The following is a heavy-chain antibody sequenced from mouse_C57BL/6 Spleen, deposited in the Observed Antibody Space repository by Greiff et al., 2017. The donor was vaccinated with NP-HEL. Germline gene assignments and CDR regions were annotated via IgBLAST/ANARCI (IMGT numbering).Heavy chain of an antibody. CDR1: GYTFTDYE. Sequence: QVQLQQSGAELVRPGASVTLSCKASGYTFTDYEMHWVKQTPVHGLEWIGAIDPETGGTAYNQKFKGKAILTADKYSSTAYMELRSLTSEDSAVYYCTTVAARYAIDYWGQGTSVTVSS. J-gene: IGHJ4*01. D-gene: IGHD1-1*01. CDR2: IDPETGGT. V-gene: IGHV1-15*01. CDR3: TTVAARYAIDY.